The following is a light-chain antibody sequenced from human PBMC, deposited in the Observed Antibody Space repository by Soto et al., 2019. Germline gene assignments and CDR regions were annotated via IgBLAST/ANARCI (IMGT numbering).Light chain of an antibody. CDR3: QQYGSSGT. Sequence: EVVLTQSPGTLSLSPGERATLTCRASQSVSNNYLAWYKQKPGQAPRLLIYGASNRATGIPDRFSGSGSGTDFTLTISRLEPEDFAVYYCQQYGSSGTFGQGTKVDIK. J-gene: IGKJ1*01. V-gene: IGKV3-20*01. CDR1: QSVSNNY. CDR2: GAS.